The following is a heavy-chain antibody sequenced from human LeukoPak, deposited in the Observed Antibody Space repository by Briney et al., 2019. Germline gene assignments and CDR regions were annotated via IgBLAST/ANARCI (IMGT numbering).Heavy chain of an antibody. CDR3: ARTANFAAGYYIDY. CDR1: GFTFSSYT. J-gene: IGHJ4*02. V-gene: IGHV3-21*01. D-gene: IGHD6-13*01. Sequence: GGCLRLSCAASGFTFSSYTMSGGRQAPGKGREWGSSISGSSRHKYYADSVTGRFTISRDNAKNSLYLQMNSLRAEDTAVYYCARTANFAAGYYIDYWGQGTLVTVSS. CDR2: ISGSSRHK.